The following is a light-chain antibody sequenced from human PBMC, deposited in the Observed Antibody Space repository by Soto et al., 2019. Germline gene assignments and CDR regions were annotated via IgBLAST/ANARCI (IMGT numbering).Light chain of an antibody. J-gene: IGLJ3*02. CDR2: DVT. CDR3: CSYADSNTRV. V-gene: IGLV2-11*01. CDR1: SSDVGGYKY. Sequence: QSVLTQPRSVSGSPGQSVTISCTGTSSDVGGYKYVSWYQQHPGKAPKLMIYDVTKRPSGVPDRCSGSKSGNTASLTISGLQAEDEADYYCCSYADSNTRVFGGGTKLTVL.